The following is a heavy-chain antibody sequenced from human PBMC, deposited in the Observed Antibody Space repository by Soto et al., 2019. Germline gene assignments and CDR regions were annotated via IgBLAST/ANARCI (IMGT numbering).Heavy chain of an antibody. V-gene: IGHV4-34*01. CDR1: GGSFSGYY. CDR3: AREVVGSYGPTPFDY. D-gene: IGHD5-18*01. J-gene: IGHJ4*02. CDR2: INHSGST. Sequence: QVQLQQWGAGLLKPSETLSLTCAVYGGSFSGYYWSWIRQPPGKGLEWIGEINHSGSTNYNPSLKRRVNISVDTSKNQFSLKLSSVTAADTAVYYCAREVVGSYGPTPFDYWGQGTLVTVSS.